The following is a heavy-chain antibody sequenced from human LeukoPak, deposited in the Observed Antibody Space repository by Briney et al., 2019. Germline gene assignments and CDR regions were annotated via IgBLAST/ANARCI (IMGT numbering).Heavy chain of an antibody. V-gene: IGHV1-18*01. Sequence: ASVKVSCKASGYTFTSYGISWVRQAPGQGLEWMGWISAYNGNTNYAQKLQGRVTMTRDMSTSTVYMELSSLRSEDTAVYYCARSQWELPGDYWGQGTLVTVSS. CDR1: GYTFTSYG. CDR2: ISAYNGNT. CDR3: ARSQWELPGDY. J-gene: IGHJ4*02. D-gene: IGHD1-26*01.